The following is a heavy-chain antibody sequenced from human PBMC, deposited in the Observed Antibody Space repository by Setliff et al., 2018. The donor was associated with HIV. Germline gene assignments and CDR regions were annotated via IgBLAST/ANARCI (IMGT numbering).Heavy chain of an antibody. CDR3: ARVPGARPYYYYMDV. V-gene: IGHV1-18*01. CDR2: ISADNGNT. D-gene: IGHD4-17*01. J-gene: IGHJ6*03. Sequence: WASVKVSCKASGYIFTNYGITWVRQAPGPGLEWMGWISADNGNTNYAQKLQGRVTMTTDTSTSTADMELRSLRSDDPAVYYCARVPGARPYYYYMDVWGKGTTVTVSS. CDR1: GYIFTNYG.